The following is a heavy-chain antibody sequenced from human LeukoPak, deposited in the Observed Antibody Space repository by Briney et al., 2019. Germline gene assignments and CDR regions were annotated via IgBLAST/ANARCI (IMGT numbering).Heavy chain of an antibody. CDR3: WKSCQDPYRMDV. V-gene: IGHV3-30*18. CDR1: GFTFSSYG. J-gene: IGHJ6*02. CDR2: ISYDGSNK. Sequence: GGSLRLSCAASGFTFSSYGMHWVRQAPGKGLEWVAVISYDGSNKYYADSVKGRFTISTDNSKNTPYLQLNSLRAEDTACYYFWKSCQDPYRMDVWGQGTTVTVSS.